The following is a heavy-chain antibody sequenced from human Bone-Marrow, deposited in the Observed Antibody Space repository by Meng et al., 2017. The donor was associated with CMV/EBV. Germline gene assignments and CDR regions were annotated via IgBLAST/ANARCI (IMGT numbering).Heavy chain of an antibody. D-gene: IGHD6-6*01. CDR3: ARGLTSSIAARPNNWFDP. CDR1: GGSISSTNYY. Sequence: SETLSLTCTVSGGSISSTNYYWGWIRQPPGKGLEWIGSIYYSGSTYYNPSLKSRVTISVDTSKNQFSLKLSSVTAADTAVYYCARGLTSSIAARPNNWFDPWGQGTLVTVSS. CDR2: IYYSGST. V-gene: IGHV4-39*01. J-gene: IGHJ5*02.